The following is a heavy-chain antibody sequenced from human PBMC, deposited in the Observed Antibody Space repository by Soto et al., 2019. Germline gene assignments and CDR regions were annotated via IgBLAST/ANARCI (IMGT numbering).Heavy chain of an antibody. Sequence: LSLTCTVSGGSISSYYWSWIRQPPGKGLEWIGYIYYSGSTNYNPSLKSRVTISVDTSKNQFSLKLSSVTAADTAVYYCARDRSRYYYDSSPRGWFDPWGQGTLVPVSS. CDR1: GGSISSYY. CDR2: IYYSGST. V-gene: IGHV4-59*01. D-gene: IGHD3-22*01. CDR3: ARDRSRYYYDSSPRGWFDP. J-gene: IGHJ5*02.